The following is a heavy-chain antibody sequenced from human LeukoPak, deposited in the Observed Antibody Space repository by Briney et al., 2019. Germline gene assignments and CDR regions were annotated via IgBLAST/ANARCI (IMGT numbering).Heavy chain of an antibody. J-gene: IGHJ4*02. Sequence: PGRSLRLSCAASGFTFSSYGMHWVRQAPGKGLEWVSYINSGGDIIYYADSVKGRFTISRDNAKNSLYLQMNTLRAEDTAVYYCARIHIVLTVPDFWGQGTLVTVSS. CDR1: GFTFSSYG. CDR2: INSGGDII. D-gene: IGHD2-8*01. CDR3: ARIHIVLTVPDF. V-gene: IGHV3-48*04.